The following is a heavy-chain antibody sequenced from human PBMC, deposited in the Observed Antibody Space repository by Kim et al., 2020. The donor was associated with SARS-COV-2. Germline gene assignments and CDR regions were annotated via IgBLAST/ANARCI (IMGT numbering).Heavy chain of an antibody. V-gene: IGHV4-30-4*01. J-gene: IGHJ6*02. CDR1: GGSISSGDYY. CDR3: ARGQFIYDYVWGSYRLPYGMDV. D-gene: IGHD3-16*02. CDR2: IYYSGST. Sequence: SETLSLTCTVSGGSISSGDYYWSWIRQPPGKGLEWIGYIYYSGSTYYNPSLKSRVTISVDTSKNQFSLKLSSVTAADTAVYYCARGQFIYDYVWGSYRLPYGMDVWGQGTTVTVSS.